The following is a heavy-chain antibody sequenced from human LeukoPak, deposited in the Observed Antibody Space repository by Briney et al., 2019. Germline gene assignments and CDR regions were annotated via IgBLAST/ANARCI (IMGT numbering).Heavy chain of an antibody. D-gene: IGHD2-8*01. CDR1: AASISSYY. CDR2: IYYCGST. CDR3: ARVRRYCTNGVCPTGFDP. Sequence: PSGTLSLTCTVSAASISSYYWSWIRQPPGKGLEWIGSIYYCGSTNYTPSLKSRDTISVDTSKNHLSLKLSSVTAADTGVYYCARVRRYCTNGVCPTGFDPWGQGTLVTVSS. J-gene: IGHJ5*02. V-gene: IGHV4-59*01.